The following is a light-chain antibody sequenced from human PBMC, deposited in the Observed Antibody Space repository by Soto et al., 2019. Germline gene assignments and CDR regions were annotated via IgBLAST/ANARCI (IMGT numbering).Light chain of an antibody. CDR3: QQYDNLRII. CDR2: DAS. Sequence: DIQMTQSPSSLSASVGDRVTITCQASQDISNYLNWYQQKPGKAPKLLIYDASNLEAGVPPRFSGSGSGTHFTFTISGLKPEDVATYYCQQYDNLRIIFGPGTKVDF. V-gene: IGKV1-33*01. J-gene: IGKJ3*01. CDR1: QDISNY.